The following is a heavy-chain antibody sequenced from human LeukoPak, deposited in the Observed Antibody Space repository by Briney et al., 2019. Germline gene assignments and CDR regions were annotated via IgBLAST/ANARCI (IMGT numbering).Heavy chain of an antibody. V-gene: IGHV4-4*02. D-gene: IGHD3-3*01. CDR1: GGSISSSNW. CDR3: ARDHSRAGFLEWNQNIQFDY. J-gene: IGHJ4*02. CDR2: IYHSGST. Sequence: SETLSLTCAVSGGSISSSNWWSWVRQPPGKGLEWIGEIYHSGSTNYNPSLKSRVTISVDKSKNQFSLKLSSVTAADTAVYYCARDHSRAGFLEWNQNIQFDYWGQGTLVTVSS.